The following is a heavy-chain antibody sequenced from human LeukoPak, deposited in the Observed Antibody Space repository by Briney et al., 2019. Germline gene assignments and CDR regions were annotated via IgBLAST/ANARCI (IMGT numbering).Heavy chain of an antibody. J-gene: IGHJ4*02. Sequence: PSETLSLTCTVSGGSISSSSYYWGWIRQPPGKGLEWIGSIYYSGSTYYNPSLKSRVTISVDTSKNQFSLKLSSVTAADTAVYYCIYYYGSGSSALDYWGQGTLVTVSS. D-gene: IGHD3-10*01. CDR2: IYYSGST. CDR1: GGSISSSSYY. V-gene: IGHV4-39*07. CDR3: IYYYGSGSSALDY.